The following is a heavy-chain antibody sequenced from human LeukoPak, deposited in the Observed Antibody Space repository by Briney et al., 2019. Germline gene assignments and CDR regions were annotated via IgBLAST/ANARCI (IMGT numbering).Heavy chain of an antibody. Sequence: PGGSLRLSCAASGFTFNSYAMSWVRQAPGKGLEWVSAITASAASTYYADSVKGRFTISRDNSKNTLYLQMNSLRAEDTALYYCAKDITRPRAGTLDYWGQGTLVTVSS. D-gene: IGHD6-19*01. J-gene: IGHJ4*02. CDR2: ITASAAST. CDR3: AKDITRPRAGTLDY. V-gene: IGHV3-23*01. CDR1: GFTFNSYA.